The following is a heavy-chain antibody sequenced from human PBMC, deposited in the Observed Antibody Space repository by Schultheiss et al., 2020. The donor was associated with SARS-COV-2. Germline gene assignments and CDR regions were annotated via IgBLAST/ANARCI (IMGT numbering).Heavy chain of an antibody. CDR3: AREVEVTGRSLDL. Sequence: SETLSLTCNVSGGSISNYYWSWIRQPAGKGLEWIGRISASGYSNYNPSLKSRIIMSVDTSKKHFSLNVTSVTAADTAVYYCAREVEVTGRSLDLWCRGILVTVAS. V-gene: IGHV4-4*07. J-gene: IGHJ4*02. CDR2: ISASGYS. CDR1: GGSISNYY. D-gene: IGHD6-19*01.